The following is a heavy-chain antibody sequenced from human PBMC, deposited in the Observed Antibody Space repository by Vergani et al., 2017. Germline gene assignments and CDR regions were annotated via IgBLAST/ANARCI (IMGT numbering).Heavy chain of an antibody. CDR1: GGSISSSNW. D-gene: IGHD2-2*01. Sequence: QVQLQESGPGLVKPSETLSLTCAVSGGSISSSNWWSWVRQPPGKGLEWIGEIYHSGSTNYNPSLKSRVTISVDKSKNQFSLKLSSVTAADTAVYYCARRSEYCSSTSCFFFDYWGQGTLVTVSS. J-gene: IGHJ4*02. V-gene: IGHV4-4*02. CDR3: ARRSEYCSSTSCFFFDY. CDR2: IYHSGST.